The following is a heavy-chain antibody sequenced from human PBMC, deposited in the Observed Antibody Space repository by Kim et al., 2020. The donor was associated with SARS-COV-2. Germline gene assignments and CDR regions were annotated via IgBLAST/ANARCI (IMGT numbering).Heavy chain of an antibody. Sequence: GGSLRLSCAASGFTFSSYGMHWVRQAPGKGLEWVAYISYDGSNKYYADSVKGRFTISRDNSKNTLYLQMNSLRAEDTAVYYCAKESYDFVYYYYGMDVWGQGTAVTVSS. V-gene: IGHV3-30*18. CDR2: ISYDGSNK. CDR1: GFTFSSYG. J-gene: IGHJ6*02. D-gene: IGHD3-3*01. CDR3: AKESYDFVYYYYGMDV.